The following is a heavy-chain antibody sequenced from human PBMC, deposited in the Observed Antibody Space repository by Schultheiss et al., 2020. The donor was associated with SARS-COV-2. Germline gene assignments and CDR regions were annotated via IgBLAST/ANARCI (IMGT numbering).Heavy chain of an antibody. Sequence: GGSLRLSCAASGFTFSSYWMNWVRQVPGKGLVWVSRINGDGRSTSYADSVKGRFTISRHNSKNTLYLQMNSLRAEDTAVYYCARDNRDPVGYCSSTSCPKDAFDIWGQGTMVTVSS. CDR2: INGDGRST. CDR1: GFTFSSYW. CDR3: ARDNRDPVGYCSSTSCPKDAFDI. J-gene: IGHJ3*02. V-gene: IGHV3-74*03. D-gene: IGHD2-2*01.